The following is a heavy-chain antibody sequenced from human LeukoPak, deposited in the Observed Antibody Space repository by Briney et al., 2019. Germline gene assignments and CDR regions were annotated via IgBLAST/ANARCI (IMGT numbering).Heavy chain of an antibody. J-gene: IGHJ5*02. CDR3: ATDHSMANTAWWFDP. CDR1: GYTFTNYY. Sequence: ASVKVSCKASGYTFTNYYIHWVRQAPGQGLEWMGLINPGGDNTNYAQNLQRRVTLTRDTSASTVYMELSSLRSEDTAFYYCATDHSMANTAWWFDPWGQGTLVTVSS. D-gene: IGHD5-24*01. V-gene: IGHV1-46*01. CDR2: INPGGDNT.